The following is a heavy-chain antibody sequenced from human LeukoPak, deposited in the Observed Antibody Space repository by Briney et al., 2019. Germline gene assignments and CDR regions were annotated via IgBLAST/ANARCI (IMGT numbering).Heavy chain of an antibody. CDR1: GFTFSSYG. V-gene: IGHV3-30*03. J-gene: IGHJ4*02. CDR2: ISYDGDNK. CDR3: ARDQDGSRSADY. Sequence: PGRSLRLSCAASGFTFSSYGMHRVRQAPGKGLEWVAVISYDGDNKYYADSVKGRFTISRDNSKNTLYLQMNSLRAEDTAVYYCARDQDGSRSADYWGQGTLVTVSS.